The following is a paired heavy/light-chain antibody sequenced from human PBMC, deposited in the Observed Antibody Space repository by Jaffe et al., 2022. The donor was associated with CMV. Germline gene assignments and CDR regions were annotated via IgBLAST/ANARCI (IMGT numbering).Heavy chain of an antibody. V-gene: IGHV4-59*02. CDR1: GGSVSSYY. Sequence: QVQLQESGPGLVKPSETLSLTCTVSGGSVSSYYWSWIRQSPGKGLEWIGYISYRGNTHYSPSLQSRVTMSLDTSENQFSLELRSVTAADTAVYYCVRSHDSSGNGGWFDPWGQGTLVTVSS. CDR3: VRSHDSSGNGGWFDP. J-gene: IGHJ5*02. CDR2: ISYRGNT. D-gene: IGHD3-22*01.
Light chain of an antibody. CDR2: ASS. V-gene: IGKV3-15*01. J-gene: IGKJ2*01. Sequence: EIVMTQSPVTLSVSPGERATLSCRASQSASANLAWYQQKPGQAPRLLIYASSTRATDIPPRFSGSGSGTEFTLTVSSLQSEDFAVYYCQQYNIWPYTFGQGTKLAIK. CDR3: QQYNIWPYT. CDR1: QSASAN.